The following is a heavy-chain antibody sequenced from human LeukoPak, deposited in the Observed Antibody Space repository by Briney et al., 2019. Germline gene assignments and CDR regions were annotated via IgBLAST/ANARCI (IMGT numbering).Heavy chain of an antibody. J-gene: IGHJ4*02. D-gene: IGHD6-19*01. CDR2: ISPYNGNT. CDR3: ARAGPGSGLYFDY. CDR1: GSDFTSVG. Sequence: GASVKVSCKAAGSDFTSVGITWVRRAPGQGLEWMGWISPYNGNTRYAQKFQSRVAMTTDTSTTTAYMELRGLRFNDTAVYYCARAGPGSGLYFDYWGQGTLVTVSS. V-gene: IGHV1-18*01.